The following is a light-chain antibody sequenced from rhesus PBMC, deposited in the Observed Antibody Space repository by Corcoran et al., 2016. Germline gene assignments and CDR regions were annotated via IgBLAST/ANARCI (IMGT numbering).Light chain of an antibody. Sequence: EIVLTQSPATLSLSPGERATLSCRASQSVSSSLAWYQQKPGQAPRLLIYDASSRATGIPDRFSGSGAGTDFTLTISSLEPGDVGVYYCQQYSNWPHLTFGGGTKVELK. CDR3: QQYSNWPHLT. CDR2: DAS. J-gene: IGKJ4*01. CDR1: QSVSSS. V-gene: IGKV3-35*01.